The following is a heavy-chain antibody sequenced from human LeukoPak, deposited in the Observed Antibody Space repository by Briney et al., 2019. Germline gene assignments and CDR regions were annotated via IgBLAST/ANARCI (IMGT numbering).Heavy chain of an antibody. CDR1: GGSISSSNW. D-gene: IGHD4-23*01. CDR3: ARRSYGGLYYFDY. CDR2: IYHSGST. J-gene: IGHJ4*02. Sequence: SETLSLTCAVSGGSISSSNWWSWVRQPPGEGLEWIGEIYHSGSTNYNPSLKSRVTISVDKSKNQFSLKLSSVTAADTAVYYCARRSYGGLYYFDYWGQGTLVTVSS. V-gene: IGHV4-4*02.